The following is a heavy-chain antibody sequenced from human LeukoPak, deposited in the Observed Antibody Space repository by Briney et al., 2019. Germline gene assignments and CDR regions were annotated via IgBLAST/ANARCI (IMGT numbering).Heavy chain of an antibody. CDR3: AKFTLNYCSSTSCYGDYYYYYGMDV. CDR1: GFTFSSYA. CDR2: ISGSGGST. D-gene: IGHD2-2*01. Sequence: HPGGSLRLSCAASGFTFSSYAMSWVRQAPGKGLEWVSAISGSGGSTYCADSVKGRFTISRDNSKNTLYLQMNSLRAEDTAVYYCAKFTLNYCSSTSCYGDYYYYYGMDVWGQGTTVTVSS. J-gene: IGHJ6*02. V-gene: IGHV3-23*01.